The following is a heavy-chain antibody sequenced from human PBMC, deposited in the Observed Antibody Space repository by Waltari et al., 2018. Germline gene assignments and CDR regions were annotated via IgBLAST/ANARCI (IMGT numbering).Heavy chain of an antibody. CDR1: GGFIRRDRFY. CDR3: ARHRDATEWPVYYLHHYGLDV. J-gene: IGHJ6*02. Sequence: QLQLQESGTGLVKPSETLSLPCTVSGGFIRRDRFYWGWGRHAPGKGLEWIGSVYYSGTTYSNPSLNGRITISLDMSKIHFSLNLTSVTVADTAVYYCARHRDATEWPVYYLHHYGLDVWGQGTTVTVSS. V-gene: IGHV4-39*01. D-gene: IGHD6-19*01. CDR2: VYYSGTT.